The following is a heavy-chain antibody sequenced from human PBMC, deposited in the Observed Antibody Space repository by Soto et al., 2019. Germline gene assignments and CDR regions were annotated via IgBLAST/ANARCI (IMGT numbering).Heavy chain of an antibody. CDR1: GFTFSSYA. CDR2: ISYDGSNK. Sequence: GGSLRLSCAASGFTFSSYAMHWVRQAPGKGLEWVAVISYDGSNKYYADSVKGRFTISRDNSKNTLYLQMNSLRAEDTAVYYCARDYRPYYYGSGSYRREKGETSYYYYGMDVGGQGT. CDR3: ARDYRPYYYGSGSYRREKGETSYYYYGMDV. J-gene: IGHJ6*02. D-gene: IGHD3-10*01. V-gene: IGHV3-30-3*01.